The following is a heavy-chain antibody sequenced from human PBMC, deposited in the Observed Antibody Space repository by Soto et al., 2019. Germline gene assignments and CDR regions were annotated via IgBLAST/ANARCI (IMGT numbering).Heavy chain of an antibody. V-gene: IGHV4-59*01. CDR1: GASISSYY. J-gene: IGHJ3*01. CDR3: ARWLTQETFDV. D-gene: IGHD3-9*01. CDR2: IYYSGST. Sequence: QVQLQESGPGLVKPSETLSLTCTVSGASISSYYWSWIRQPPGKGLEWIGYIYYSGSTNYNPSLKRRVSISGAASKIPLSLTLASVTAADTAVYYCARWLTQETFDVWGQGTMVTVSS.